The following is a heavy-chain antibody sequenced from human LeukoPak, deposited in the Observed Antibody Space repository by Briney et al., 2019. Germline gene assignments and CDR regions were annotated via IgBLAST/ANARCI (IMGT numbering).Heavy chain of an antibody. D-gene: IGHD3-22*01. CDR3: ARWGIYYYDSSGYWLTSDY. J-gene: IGHJ4*02. Sequence: PETLSLTCTVSGGSISSYYWSWIRQPPGKGLEWIGYIYYSGSTNYNPSLKSRVTISVDTSKNQFSLKLSSVTAADTAVYYCARWGIYYYDSSGYWLTSDYWGQGTRVTVSS. CDR2: IYYSGST. V-gene: IGHV4-59*01. CDR1: GGSISSYY.